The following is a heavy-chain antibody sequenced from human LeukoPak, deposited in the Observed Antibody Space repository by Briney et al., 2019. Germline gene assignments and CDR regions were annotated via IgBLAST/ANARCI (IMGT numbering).Heavy chain of an antibody. CDR1: GFTFSSYG. CDR2: IWYDGSNK. CDR3: ARDKGASLGFDP. D-gene: IGHD3-16*01. Sequence: GKSLRLSCAAPGFTFSSYGMHTVRQAPGKGLEWVAVIWYDGSNKYYADSVKGRFTISRDNSKNTLYLQMNSLRAEDTAVYYCARDKGASLGFDPWGQGTLVTVSS. J-gene: IGHJ5*02. V-gene: IGHV3-33*01.